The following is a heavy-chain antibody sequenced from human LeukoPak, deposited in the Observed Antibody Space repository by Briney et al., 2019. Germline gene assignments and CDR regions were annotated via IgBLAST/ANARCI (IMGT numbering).Heavy chain of an antibody. CDR1: GGSISSGGYY. Sequence: SETLSLTCTVSGGSISSGGYYWSWIRQHPGKGLEWIGYIYYSGSTYYNPSLKSRVTISVDTSKNQFSLKLSSVTAADTAVYYCARTTGSGYYYSFLFDYWGQGTLVTVSS. CDR2: IYYSGST. J-gene: IGHJ4*02. V-gene: IGHV4-31*03. D-gene: IGHD3-22*01. CDR3: ARTTGSGYYYSFLFDY.